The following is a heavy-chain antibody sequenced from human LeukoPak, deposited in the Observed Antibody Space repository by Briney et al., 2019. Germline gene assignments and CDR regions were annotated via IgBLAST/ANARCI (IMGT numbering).Heavy chain of an antibody. Sequence: SETLSLTCTVSGDSISRYYWSWIRQPPGKGLEWVGYIYYRGSTNYNPSLKSRVTISGDTSKNQFSLKLNYVTAADTAIYYCARMYYDFWSVQSMFDYWGAGTLVTVSS. D-gene: IGHD3-3*01. V-gene: IGHV4-59*01. CDR1: GDSISRYY. CDR2: IYYRGST. J-gene: IGHJ4*02. CDR3: ARMYYDFWSVQSMFDY.